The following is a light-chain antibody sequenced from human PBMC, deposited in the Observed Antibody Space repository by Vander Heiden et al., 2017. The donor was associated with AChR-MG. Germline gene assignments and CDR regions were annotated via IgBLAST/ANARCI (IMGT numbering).Light chain of an antibody. Sequence: EIVLTHSPATLSLSPGARATPACRASQSVSSYLAWYQQKPGQAPRLLIYDASNTATGIPARFSGSGSETDFTLTISSLEPEDFAVYYCQQRSNWPITFGQGTRLEIK. CDR1: QSVSSY. CDR2: DAS. J-gene: IGKJ5*01. CDR3: QQRSNWPIT. V-gene: IGKV3-11*01.